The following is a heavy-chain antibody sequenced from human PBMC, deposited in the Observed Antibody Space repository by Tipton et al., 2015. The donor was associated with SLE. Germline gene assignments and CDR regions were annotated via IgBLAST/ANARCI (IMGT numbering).Heavy chain of an antibody. Sequence: SLRLSCEASGFNFNIFWMHWVRQAPGKGLEWVLRINSDGTSTTYADSVKGRFTISRDSAKNTVSLQMNSLRTEDSAVYYCARSLQWLAREAFDLWGQGTMVTVSS. CDR3: ARSLQWLAREAFDL. J-gene: IGHJ3*01. CDR1: GFNFNIFW. V-gene: IGHV3-74*01. D-gene: IGHD6-19*01. CDR2: INSDGTST.